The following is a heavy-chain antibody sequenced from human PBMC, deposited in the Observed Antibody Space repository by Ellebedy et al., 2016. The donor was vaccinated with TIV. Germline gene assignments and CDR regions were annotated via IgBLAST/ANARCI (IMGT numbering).Heavy chain of an antibody. CDR3: ARGALYESSGADY. Sequence: GESLKISCAASGFTFSSHWMHWVRQVPGKGLEWVARVAYDGSRTSYADTVRGRFTISRDNAKNTLYLEMNSLRAEDTALYVCARGALYESSGADYWGQGTLVTVSS. V-gene: IGHV3-74*01. D-gene: IGHD3-22*01. CDR2: VAYDGSRT. J-gene: IGHJ4*02. CDR1: GFTFSSHW.